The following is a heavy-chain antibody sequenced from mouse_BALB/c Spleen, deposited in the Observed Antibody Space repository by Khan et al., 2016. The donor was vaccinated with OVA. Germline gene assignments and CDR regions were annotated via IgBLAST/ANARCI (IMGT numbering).Heavy chain of an antibody. V-gene: IGHV1-18*01. J-gene: IGHJ4*01. Sequence: VRLQQSGPELVKPGASVKISCKTSGYTFTEYTLHWVKQSPGKSLEWIGVINPKNGVTSYNQKFKGKATLTVDKSSSTAYMEFRSLTSEDSAVYYCARDAGRYWGQGTSVTVSS. CDR3: ARDAGRY. D-gene: IGHD3-3*01. CDR2: INPKNGVT. CDR1: GYTFTEYT.